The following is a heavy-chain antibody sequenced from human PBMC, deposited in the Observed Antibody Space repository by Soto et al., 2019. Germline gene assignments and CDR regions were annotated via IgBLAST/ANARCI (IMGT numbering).Heavy chain of an antibody. CDR2: ISGVGGST. D-gene: IGHD6-13*01. CDR3: AKQRVGSSWYRDFDL. J-gene: IGHJ4*02. V-gene: IGHV3-23*01. CDR1: GFTFSDYA. Sequence: EGQLLESEGGLVQPGGSLRLSCAASGFTFSDYAMSWVRQGPGKELEWASGISGVGGSTYYPDSVKGRFTISRDNSKNTVYLQMNNLTAGDTAVYFCAKQRVGSSWYRDFDLWGQGTLVTVSS.